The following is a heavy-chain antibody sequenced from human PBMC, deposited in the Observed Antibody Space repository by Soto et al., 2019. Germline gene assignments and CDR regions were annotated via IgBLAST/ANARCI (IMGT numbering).Heavy chain of an antibody. Sequence: SETPSLTCAVYGESFSGYYWTWIRQPPGKGLEWIGEINHSGSTNYNPSLKSRVTISVDTSKNQFSLKLSSVSAADTAVYYCARPAWGLWFGYMDVWGKGTTVTVSS. V-gene: IGHV4-34*01. J-gene: IGHJ6*03. CDR1: GESFSGYY. D-gene: IGHD3-10*01. CDR3: ARPAWGLWFGYMDV. CDR2: INHSGST.